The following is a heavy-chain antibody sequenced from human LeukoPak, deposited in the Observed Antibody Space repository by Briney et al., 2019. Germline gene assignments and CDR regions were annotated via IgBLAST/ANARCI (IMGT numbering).Heavy chain of an antibody. CDR1: GYTFTGYY. CDR3: ARDGPAGITIFGYYFDY. V-gene: IGHV1-2*02. Sequence: GASVKVSCKASGYTFTGYYMHWVRQAPGQGLEWMGWINPNSGGTNYAQKFQGRVTMTRDTSISTAYMELSRLRSDDTAVYYCARDGPAGITIFGYYFDYWGQGTLVTVSS. J-gene: IGHJ4*02. CDR2: INPNSGGT. D-gene: IGHD3-9*01.